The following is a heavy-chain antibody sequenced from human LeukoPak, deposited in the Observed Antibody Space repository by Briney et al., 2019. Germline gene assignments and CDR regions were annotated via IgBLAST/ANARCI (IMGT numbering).Heavy chain of an antibody. CDR2: IIPIFGTA. J-gene: IGHJ4*02. CDR3: ARSYSGSYSTPFFFDY. Sequence: EASVKVSCKASGGTFSSYAISWVRQAPGQGLEWMGGIIPIFGTANYAQKFQGRVTITADESTSTAYMELSSLRSEDTAVYYCARSYSGSYSTPFFFDYWGQGTLVTVSS. V-gene: IGHV1-69*13. D-gene: IGHD1-26*01. CDR1: GGTFSSYA.